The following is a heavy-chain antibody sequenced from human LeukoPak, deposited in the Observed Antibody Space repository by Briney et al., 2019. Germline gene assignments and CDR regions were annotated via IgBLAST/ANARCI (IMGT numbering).Heavy chain of an antibody. Sequence: GGSLRLSCAASGFTVSSTYMNWVRQAPGKGLEWVSVIYSGGSTYYADSVRGRFTISRDNSKNTLYLQMNALRAEDTAVYHCARDESFDYWGQGTLVTVSS. J-gene: IGHJ4*02. CDR3: ARDESFDY. CDR1: GFTVSSTY. V-gene: IGHV3-66*01. CDR2: IYSGGST.